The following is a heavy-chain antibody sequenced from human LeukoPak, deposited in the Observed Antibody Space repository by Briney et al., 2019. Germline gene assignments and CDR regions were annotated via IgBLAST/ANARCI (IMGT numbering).Heavy chain of an antibody. CDR1: GGSFSGYY. J-gene: IGHJ4*02. Sequence: PSETLSLTCAVYGGSFSGYYWSWIRQPPGKGLEWIGEINHSGSANYNPSLKRRVTISVDKSKNQFSLKLSSVTAADTAVYYCARSPNLLFDYWGQGTLVTVSS. V-gene: IGHV4-34*01. CDR3: ARSPNLLFDY. CDR2: INHSGSA.